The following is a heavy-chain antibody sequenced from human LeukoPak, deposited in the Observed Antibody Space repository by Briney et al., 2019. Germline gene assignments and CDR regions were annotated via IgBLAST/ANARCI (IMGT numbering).Heavy chain of an antibody. Sequence: GGSLRLSCAASGFTFSSYAMSWVRQAPGKGLEWVSAISGSGGSTYYADSVKGRFTISRDNSKNTLYLQMNRLRAEDTAVYDCAKEVRVVVAAAGGGDYWGQGTLVTVSS. V-gene: IGHV3-23*01. CDR3: AKEVRVVVAAAGGGDY. CDR1: GFTFSSYA. CDR2: ISGSGGST. J-gene: IGHJ4*02. D-gene: IGHD6-13*01.